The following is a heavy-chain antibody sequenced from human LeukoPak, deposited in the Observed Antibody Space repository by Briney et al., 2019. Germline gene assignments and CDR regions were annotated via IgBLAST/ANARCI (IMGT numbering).Heavy chain of an antibody. CDR1: GFTFSHYG. CDR3: AKDDRWLQFCC. D-gene: IGHD5-24*01. J-gene: IGHJ4*02. V-gene: IGHV3-23*01. CDR2: ISGSGGST. Sequence: GGSLRLSCAASGFTFSHYGMTWVRQAPGKGLEWVSAISGSGGSTYYAGSVKGRFTISRDNSKNTLYLQMNSLRAEDTAVYYCAKDDRWLQFCCWGQGTLVTVSA.